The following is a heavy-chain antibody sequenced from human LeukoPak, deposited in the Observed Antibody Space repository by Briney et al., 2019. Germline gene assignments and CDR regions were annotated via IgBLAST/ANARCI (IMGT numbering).Heavy chain of an antibody. J-gene: IGHJ4*02. D-gene: IGHD6-25*01. CDR3: AKVLGAAAGPNYFDY. CDR1: GFTFSSYG. Sequence: GGSLRLSCAASGFTFSSYGMHWVRQAPGKGLEWVAVISYDGSNKYYADSVKGRFTISRDNSKNTLYLQMNSLRAEDTAVYYCAKVLGAAAGPNYFDYWGQGTLVTVSS. CDR2: ISYDGSNK. V-gene: IGHV3-30*18.